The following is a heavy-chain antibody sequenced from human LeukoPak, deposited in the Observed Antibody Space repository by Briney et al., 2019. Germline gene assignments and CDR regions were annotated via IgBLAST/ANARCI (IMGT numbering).Heavy chain of an antibody. CDR2: IRYDGSNK. CDR3: AKSIPAIAVAVSTRQ. CDR1: GFSFSSHG. D-gene: IGHD6-19*01. V-gene: IGHV3-30*02. Sequence: GTLRLSCAASGFSFSSHGMHWVRQAPGKGLEWVAFIRYDGSNKYYADSVKGRFTVSRDNSNNTLYLQMYSLRAEDTAVYYCAKSIPAIAVAVSTRQWGQGTLVTVSS. J-gene: IGHJ4*02.